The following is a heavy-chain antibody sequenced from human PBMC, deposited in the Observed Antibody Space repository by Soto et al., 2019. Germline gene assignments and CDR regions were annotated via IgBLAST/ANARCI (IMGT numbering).Heavy chain of an antibody. V-gene: IGHV3-23*01. CDR3: ATLQGTYYYGSGSYYLPY. D-gene: IGHD3-10*01. CDR2: ISGSGGTT. CDR1: GFTFSSYV. J-gene: IGHJ4*02. Sequence: EVQLLESGGGLVQPGGSLRLSCAASGFTFSSYVMSWVRQAPGKGLEWVSAISGSGGTTYYADSVKGRFTISRDNSKNTLYLHMTSLRAEDTAVYYCATLQGTYYYGSGSYYLPYWGQGTLVTVSS.